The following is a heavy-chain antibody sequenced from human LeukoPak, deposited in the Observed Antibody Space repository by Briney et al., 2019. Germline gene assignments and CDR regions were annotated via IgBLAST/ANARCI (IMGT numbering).Heavy chain of an antibody. Sequence: NPSETLSLTCTVSGYSISSGYYWSWIRQPPGKGLERIGEINHSGSTNYNPSLKSRVTISVDTSKNQFSLKLSSVTAADTAVYYCARVGLYSSSSGWFDPWGQGTLVTVSS. CDR2: INHSGST. J-gene: IGHJ5*02. CDR1: GYSISSGYY. V-gene: IGHV4-38-2*02. CDR3: ARVGLYSSSSGWFDP. D-gene: IGHD6-6*01.